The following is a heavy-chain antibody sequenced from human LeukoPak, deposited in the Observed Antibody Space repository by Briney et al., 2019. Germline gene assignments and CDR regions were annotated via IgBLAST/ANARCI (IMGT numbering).Heavy chain of an antibody. CDR3: ARGGYYGSGNDFRFDP. J-gene: IGHJ5*02. CDR2: IYYSGST. CDR1: GDSINSDY. D-gene: IGHD3-10*01. Sequence: SETLSLTCTVSGDSINSDYWSWIRQPPGKGLEWIGYIYYSGSTNYKPSLKSRVTISVDTSKNQFSLKLSSVTAADTAVYYCARGGYYGSGNDFRFDPWGQGTLVTVSS. V-gene: IGHV4-59*01.